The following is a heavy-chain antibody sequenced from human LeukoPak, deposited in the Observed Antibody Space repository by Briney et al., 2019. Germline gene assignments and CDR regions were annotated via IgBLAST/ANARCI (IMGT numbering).Heavy chain of an antibody. CDR1: GGSISSGGYY. V-gene: IGHV4-61*02. D-gene: IGHD6-19*01. Sequence: PSETLSLTCTVSGGSISSGGYYWSWIRQPAGKRLEWIGRIYSSGTTNYNPSLKSRVTISVDTSKNQFSLQLNSVTPEDTAVYYCARSVVIAVAGGWGFDYWGQGTLVTVSS. CDR3: ARSVVIAVAGGWGFDY. CDR2: IYSSGTT. J-gene: IGHJ4*02.